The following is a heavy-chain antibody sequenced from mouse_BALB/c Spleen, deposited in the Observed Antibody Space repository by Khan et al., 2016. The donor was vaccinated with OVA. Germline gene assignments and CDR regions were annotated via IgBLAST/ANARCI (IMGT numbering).Heavy chain of an antibody. CDR3: ARNGNYWYVDV. Sequence: QIQLVQSGPELKKPGETVKISCKASGYTLTNYGMNWVKQAPGKGLKWMGWINTYTGEPTYADDFKGRFAFSLATSASTAYLQINILKYEDTATYVCARNGNYWYVDVWGAGTTVTVSS. CDR2: INTYTGEP. V-gene: IGHV9-3-1*01. D-gene: IGHD2-1*01. J-gene: IGHJ1*01. CDR1: GYTLTNYG.